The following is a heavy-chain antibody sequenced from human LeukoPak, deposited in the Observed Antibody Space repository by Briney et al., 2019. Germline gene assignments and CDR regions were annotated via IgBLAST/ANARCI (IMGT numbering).Heavy chain of an antibody. D-gene: IGHD1-26*01. CDR2: ISWNSGSI. CDR3: AKEGGEVLSGSYFDY. V-gene: IGHV3-9*01. Sequence: PGGSLGLSCAASGFTFDDYAMHWVRQAPGKGLEWVSGISWNSGSIGYADSVKGRFTISRDNAKNSLYLQMNSLRAEDTALYYCAKEGGEVLSGSYFDYWGQGTLVTVSS. J-gene: IGHJ4*02. CDR1: GFTFDDYA.